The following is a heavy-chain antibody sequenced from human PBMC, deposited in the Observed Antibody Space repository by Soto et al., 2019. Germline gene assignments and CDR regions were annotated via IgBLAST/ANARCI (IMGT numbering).Heavy chain of an antibody. CDR3: ARRIVATETFDY. J-gene: IGHJ4*02. D-gene: IGHD5-12*01. Sequence: SETMCLTCAVSGASISSGGYYWSWIRQHPGKGLEWIGYIDDIGNNYYNTSLRSRVTISVDTSKNQFSLKLTSVTAADTAVYYCARRIVATETFDYWGQGTLVTVSS. CDR2: IDDIGNN. CDR1: GASISSGGYY. V-gene: IGHV4-31*11.